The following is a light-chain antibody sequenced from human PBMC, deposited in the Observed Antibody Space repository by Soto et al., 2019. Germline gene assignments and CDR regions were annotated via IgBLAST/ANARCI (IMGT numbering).Light chain of an antibody. J-gene: IGKJ1*01. CDR1: QAISSY. CDR3: QQYNSYWT. Sequence: DIQLTQAPSFLSASAGDRVSITCRASQAISSYLAWYQQKPGRAPKLLIYAASTLQSGVPSRFSGSGSGTEFTLTITSLQPEDVATYYCQQYNSYWTFGQGTKVDIK. CDR2: AAS. V-gene: IGKV1-9*01.